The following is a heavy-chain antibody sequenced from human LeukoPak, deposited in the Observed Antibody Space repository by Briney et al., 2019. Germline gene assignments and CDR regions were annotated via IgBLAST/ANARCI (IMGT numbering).Heavy chain of an antibody. V-gene: IGHV3-23*01. CDR2: ISGSGGST. CDR1: GFTFSSYA. D-gene: IGHD3-10*01. CDR3: AKEGGLWFGELSPYYYYGMDV. J-gene: IGHJ6*02. Sequence: GGSLRLSCAASGFTFSSYAMSWVCQAPGKGLEWVSAISGSGGSTYYADSVKGRFTISRDNSKNTLYLQMNSLRAEDTAVYYCAKEGGLWFGELSPYYYYGMDVWGQGTTVTVSS.